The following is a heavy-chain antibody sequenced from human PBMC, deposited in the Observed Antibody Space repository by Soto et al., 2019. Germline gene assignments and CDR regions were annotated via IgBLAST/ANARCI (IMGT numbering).Heavy chain of an antibody. CDR2: INHSGST. CDR3: ARGRRGSSGYYYWPSAGNWFDP. CDR1: GGSFSGYY. D-gene: IGHD3-22*01. Sequence: PSETLSLTCAVYGGSFSGYYWSWIRQPPGKGLEWIGEINHSGSTNYNPSLKSRVTISVDTSKNQFSLKLSSVTAADTAVYYCARGRRGSSGYYYWPSAGNWFDPWGQGTLVT. J-gene: IGHJ5*02. V-gene: IGHV4-34*01.